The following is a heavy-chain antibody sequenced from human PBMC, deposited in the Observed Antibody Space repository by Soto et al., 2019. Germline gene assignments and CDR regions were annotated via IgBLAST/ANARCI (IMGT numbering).Heavy chain of an antibody. CDR3: ASLTVAGSPPADY. CDR1: GYTFISYY. Sequence: ASVKVSCKASGYTFISYYMHWVRQAPGQGLEWMGIINPSGGSTSYAQKFQDRVTMTRDTSTSTVYMELSSLRSEDTAVYYCASLTVAGSPPADYWGQGTLVTVSS. V-gene: IGHV1-46*03. J-gene: IGHJ4*02. D-gene: IGHD6-19*01. CDR2: INPSGGST.